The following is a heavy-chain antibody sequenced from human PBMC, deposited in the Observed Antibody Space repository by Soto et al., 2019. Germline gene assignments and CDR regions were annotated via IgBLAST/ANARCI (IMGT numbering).Heavy chain of an antibody. CDR3: ATDRPRRTSGYLFDY. CDR2: VSASGLNT. V-gene: IGHV3-23*01. J-gene: IGHJ4*02. Sequence: EVQLLESGGKLVQPGGSLTLSSAASGFTFSTYAMAWVRQAPGKGLEWVSGVSASGLNTDYADPVKGRFYISRDNSKNTVSLHMNSLRAEDTALYYCATDRPRRTSGYLFDYWGKGTPVTVSS. CDR1: GFTFSTYA. D-gene: IGHD5-18*01.